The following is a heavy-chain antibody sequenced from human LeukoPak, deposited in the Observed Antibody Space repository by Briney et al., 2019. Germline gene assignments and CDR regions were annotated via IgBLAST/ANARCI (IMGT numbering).Heavy chain of an antibody. CDR2: IYHSGST. CDR1: GYSISSAYY. D-gene: IGHD2-15*01. J-gene: IGHJ3*02. V-gene: IGHV4-38-2*02. CDR3: ARHRRVAGPRGGAFDI. Sequence: SETLSLTCTLSGYSISSAYYWGWIRQPPGKGLEWIGSIYHSGSTNYNPSLKSRVTISVDTSKNQFSLKLSSVTAADTAVYYCARHRRVAGPRGGAFDIWGQGTMVTVSS.